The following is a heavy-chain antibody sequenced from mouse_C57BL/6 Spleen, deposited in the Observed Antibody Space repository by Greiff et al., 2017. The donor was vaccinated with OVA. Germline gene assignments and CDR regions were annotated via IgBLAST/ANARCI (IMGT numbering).Heavy chain of an antibody. V-gene: IGHV2-2*01. CDR1: GFSLTSYG. CDR2: IWSGGST. D-gene: IGHD2-5*01. Sequence: VQLVESGPGLVQPSQSLSITCTVSGFSLTSYGVHWVRQSPGKGLEWLGVIWSGGSTDYNAAFISRLSISKDNSKSQVFFKMNSLQADDTAIYYCARKDYSNYYYAMDYWGQGTSVTVSS. CDR3: ARKDYSNYYYAMDY. J-gene: IGHJ4*01.